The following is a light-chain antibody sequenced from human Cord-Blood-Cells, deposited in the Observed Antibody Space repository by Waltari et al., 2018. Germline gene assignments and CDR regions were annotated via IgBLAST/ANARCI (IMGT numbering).Light chain of an antibody. Sequence: QSALTQPRSVSGSPGPSVTISCTGTSSDVGGYNYVSWYQLHPGKAPKLMIYDVSKRPDGTPERLSCSKSGTADSRSISGLQVENEADYYCSSYAGSYTCVFGGGTKLTVL. CDR2: DVS. CDR1: SSDVGGYNY. J-gene: IGLJ3*02. CDR3: SSYAGSYTCV. V-gene: IGLV2-11*01.